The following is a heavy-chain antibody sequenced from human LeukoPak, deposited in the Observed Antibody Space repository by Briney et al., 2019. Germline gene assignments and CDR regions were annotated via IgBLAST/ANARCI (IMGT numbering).Heavy chain of an antibody. J-gene: IGHJ4*02. D-gene: IGHD3-16*01. CDR1: GFTFSSYA. CDR3: AKSFYDYVWGSYPSDY. V-gene: IGHV3-23*01. CDR2: ISGSGGST. Sequence: PGRSLRLSCAASGFTFSSYAMSWVRQAPGKGLEWVSAISGSGGSTYYADSVKGRFTISRDNSKSTLYLQMNSLRAEDTAVYYCAKSFYDYVWGSYPSDYWGQGTLVTVSS.